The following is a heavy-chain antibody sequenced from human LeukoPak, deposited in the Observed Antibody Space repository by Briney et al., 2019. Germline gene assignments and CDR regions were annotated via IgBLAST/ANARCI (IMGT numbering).Heavy chain of an antibody. CDR1: GFSFSGTA. Sequence: GGSLRLSCAASGFSFSGTAMRWVRQASGKGLEWVGRIKPNTYATAYTASVKGRFTISRDDSKNTAYLQMNSLKTEDTAVYYCTRLNYYDTSGFSFKDQIFDIWGQGTMVTVSS. CDR3: TRLNYYDTSGFSFKDQIFDI. D-gene: IGHD3-22*01. CDR2: IKPNTYAT. V-gene: IGHV3-73*01. J-gene: IGHJ3*02.